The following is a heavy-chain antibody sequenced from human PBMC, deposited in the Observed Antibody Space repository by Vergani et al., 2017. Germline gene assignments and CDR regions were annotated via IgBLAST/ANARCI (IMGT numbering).Heavy chain of an antibody. CDR1: GVTFDVYA. V-gene: IGHV3-43D*04. J-gene: IGHJ4*02. Sequence: EVQLVESGGVVVQPGGSLRLSCAASGVTFDVYAMHWVRQAPGKGLEWVSLISWDGGSTYYADSVKGRFTITRDNSKNSLYLQMNSLRAEDTALYYCAKDRRDGYNSQYFDYWGQGTLVTVSS. CDR3: AKDRRDGYNSQYFDY. D-gene: IGHD5-24*01. CDR2: ISWDGGST.